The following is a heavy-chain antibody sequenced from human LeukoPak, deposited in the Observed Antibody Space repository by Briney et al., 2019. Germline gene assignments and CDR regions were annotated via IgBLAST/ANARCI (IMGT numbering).Heavy chain of an antibody. CDR1: GFTFSGYA. J-gene: IGHJ4*02. D-gene: IGHD6-13*01. CDR2: ISYDGSNK. V-gene: IGHV3-30*01. CDR3: ARDDVYSSPNFDY. Sequence: GRSLRLSCAASGFTFSGYAMHWVRQAPGKGLEWVAVISYDGSNKYYADSVKGRFTISRDNSKNTLYLQMNSLRAEDTAVYYCARDDVYSSPNFDYWGQGTLVTVSS.